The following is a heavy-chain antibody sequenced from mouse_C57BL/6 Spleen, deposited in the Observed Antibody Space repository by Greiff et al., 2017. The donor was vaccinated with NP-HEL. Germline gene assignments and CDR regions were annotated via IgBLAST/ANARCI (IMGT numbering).Heavy chain of an antibody. V-gene: IGHV1-39*01. Sequence: EVQLQQSGPELVKPGASVKISCKASGYSFTDYNMNWVKQSHGKSLEWIGVINPNYGTTSYNQKFKGKATLTVDQSSSTAYMQLNSLTSKDSAVYDCAIPGYDYDEGVFAYWGQGTLVTVSA. D-gene: IGHD2-4*01. J-gene: IGHJ3*01. CDR2: INPNYGTT. CDR1: GYSFTDYN. CDR3: AIPGYDYDEGVFAY.